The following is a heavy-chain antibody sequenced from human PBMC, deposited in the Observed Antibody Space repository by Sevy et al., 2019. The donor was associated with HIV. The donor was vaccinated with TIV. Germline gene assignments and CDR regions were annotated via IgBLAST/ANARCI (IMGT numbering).Heavy chain of an antibody. Sequence: GGSLRLSCAGSGFTLTDYEMNWVRQAPGKGLEWVSYISSSGTNINYADSVKGRFTISRDNAKNSLYLQMNSLRDEDTAVYYCARGSGPYDSGDWFDPWGQGTLVTVSS. V-gene: IGHV3-48*03. J-gene: IGHJ5*02. CDR3: ARGSGPYDSGDWFDP. CDR1: GFTLTDYE. CDR2: ISSSGTNI. D-gene: IGHD3-22*01.